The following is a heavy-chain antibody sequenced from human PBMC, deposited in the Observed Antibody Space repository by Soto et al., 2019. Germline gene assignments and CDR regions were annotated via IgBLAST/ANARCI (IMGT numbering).Heavy chain of an antibody. CDR1: GFTVSYYY. V-gene: IGHV3-11*01. CDR3: AKDQEGSGSHWLGYNYHGMDV. J-gene: IGHJ6*02. Sequence: PGGALRLSSEDSGFTVSYYYMSWIRQAPGKGLECVSYISSVGTTTYYADSVKGRFSISMDNAKNSLYLQMNSLRAEDTAVYFCAKDQEGSGSHWLGYNYHGMDVWGQGTTVPVSS. CDR2: ISSVGTTT. D-gene: IGHD3-10*01.